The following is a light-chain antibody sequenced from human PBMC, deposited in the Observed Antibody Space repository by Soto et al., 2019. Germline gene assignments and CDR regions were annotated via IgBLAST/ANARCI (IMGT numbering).Light chain of an antibody. CDR3: AAWDDSLSGPA. V-gene: IGLV1-47*01. CDR1: SSNIGSNY. Sequence: QSVLTQPPSASGTPGQRVTISCSGSSSNIGSNYVYWYQQLPGTAPKLLIYRNNQRPSGVPDRFSGSKSGTSASLAISGLRSEDDAAYYCAAWDDSLSGPAFGGGTKLTVL. CDR2: RNN. J-gene: IGLJ3*02.